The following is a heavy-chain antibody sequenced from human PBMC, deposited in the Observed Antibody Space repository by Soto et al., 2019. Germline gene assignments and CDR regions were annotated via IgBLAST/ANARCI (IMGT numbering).Heavy chain of an antibody. CDR3: ARAQPLFNYYDSSGYYYGAFDI. D-gene: IGHD3-22*01. Sequence: QVQLQQWGAGLLKPSETLSLTCAVYGGSFSGYYWSWIRQPPGKGLEWIGEINHSGSTNYNPSLKSRVTISVDTSKNQFSLKLSSVTAADTAVYYCARAQPLFNYYDSSGYYYGAFDIWGQGTMVTVSS. CDR1: GGSFSGYY. CDR2: INHSGST. V-gene: IGHV4-34*01. J-gene: IGHJ3*02.